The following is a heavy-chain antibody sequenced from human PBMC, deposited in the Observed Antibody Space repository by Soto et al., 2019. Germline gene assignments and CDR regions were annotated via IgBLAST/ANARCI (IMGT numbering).Heavy chain of an antibody. Sequence: SETLSLTCSVSGGSISGSYWSWIRQSPGKGMEWLGYVYYPGSTNYRHSIRSLVSISVDTSKNEFSLRLSSVTAADTAVYFCARSVAVLGAHFDXWGQGTQVTVSX. CDR2: VYYPGST. CDR3: ARSVAVLGAHFDX. D-gene: IGHD2-15*01. J-gene: IGHJ4*02. V-gene: IGHV4-59*01. CDR1: GGSISGSY.